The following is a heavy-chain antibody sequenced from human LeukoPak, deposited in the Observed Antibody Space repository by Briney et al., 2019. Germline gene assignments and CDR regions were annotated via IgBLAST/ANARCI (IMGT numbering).Heavy chain of an antibody. CDR1: GFTFSSYW. Sequence: GGSLRLSCAASGFTFSSYWMSWVRQAPGKGLEWVANIKQDGSEKYYVDSVKGRFTISRDNAKNSLYLQMNSLRAENTAVYYCARDKGIVGAILDYWGQGTLVTVSS. CDR2: IKQDGSEK. CDR3: ARDKGIVGAILDY. V-gene: IGHV3-7*01. D-gene: IGHD1-26*01. J-gene: IGHJ4*02.